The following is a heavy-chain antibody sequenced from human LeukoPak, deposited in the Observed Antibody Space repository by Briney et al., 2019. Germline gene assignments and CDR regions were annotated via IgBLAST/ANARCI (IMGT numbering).Heavy chain of an antibody. CDR1: GYTFTGYY. D-gene: IGHD2-21*01. CDR3: ARQIVSGSMGCDF. CDR2: INPNSGGT. Sequence: ASVKVSCKASGYTFTGYYMHWVRQAPGQGLEWMGWINPNSGGTNYAQRFQGRVTMTRGTSISTAYIELRSDDTAVYYCARQIVSGSMGCDFWGQGTLVTVSS. J-gene: IGHJ4*02. V-gene: IGHV1-2*02.